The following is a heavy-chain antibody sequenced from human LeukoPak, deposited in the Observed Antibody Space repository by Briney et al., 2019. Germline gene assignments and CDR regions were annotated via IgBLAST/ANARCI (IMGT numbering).Heavy chain of an antibody. Sequence: SETLSLTCAVYGESLSGGYWSWIRQPPGKGLEWIGYIYTSGSTNYNPSLKSRVTISVDTSKNQFSLKLSSVTAADTAVYYCARPRIDYGDYDAFDIWGQGTMVTVSS. CDR2: IYTSGST. CDR1: GESLSGGY. D-gene: IGHD4-17*01. J-gene: IGHJ3*02. V-gene: IGHV4-4*09. CDR3: ARPRIDYGDYDAFDI.